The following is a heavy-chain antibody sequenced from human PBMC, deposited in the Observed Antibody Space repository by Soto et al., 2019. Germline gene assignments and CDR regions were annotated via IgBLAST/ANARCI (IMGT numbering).Heavy chain of an antibody. Sequence: KVSISASLGTFITSTTIWVRKGPGQGLEWMGRIIPILGIANYAQKVQGRVTITADKSTSTAYMELSSVTAADTAVYYCAREMVRGRNYYGMDVWGQGTTVTVSS. J-gene: IGHJ6*02. V-gene: IGHV1-69*04. D-gene: IGHD3-10*01. CDR2: IIPILGIA. CDR1: LGTFITST. CDR3: AREMVRGRNYYGMDV.